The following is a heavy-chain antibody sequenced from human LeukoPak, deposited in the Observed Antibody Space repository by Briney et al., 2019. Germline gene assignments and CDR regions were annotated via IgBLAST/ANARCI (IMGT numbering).Heavy chain of an antibody. CDR2: IRSDANRK. V-gene: IGHV3-30*02. Sequence: GGSLRLSCAASGFTFSTYGMRWVRQAPGKGLEWVTFIRSDANRKYYADSVKGRFAISRDTSKNTLYLQMNSLNTEDTAVYYCARDQGAYYYGSVLDYWGQGTLVTVSS. CDR3: ARDQGAYYYGSVLDY. J-gene: IGHJ4*02. D-gene: IGHD3-10*01. CDR1: GFTFSTYG.